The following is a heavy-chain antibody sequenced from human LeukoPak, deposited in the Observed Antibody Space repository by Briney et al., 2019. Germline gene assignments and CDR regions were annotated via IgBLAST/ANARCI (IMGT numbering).Heavy chain of an antibody. CDR3: ARVRVLRYFDWPTPYYYYGMDV. Sequence: SETLSLTCTVSGGSISSYYWSWIRQPAGKGLEWIGRIYTSGSTNYNPSLKSRVTISVDTSKNQFSLKLSSVTAADTAVYYCARVRVLRYFDWPTPYYYYGMDVWGQGTTVTVSS. V-gene: IGHV4-4*07. CDR2: IYTSGST. CDR1: GGSISSYY. D-gene: IGHD3-9*01. J-gene: IGHJ6*02.